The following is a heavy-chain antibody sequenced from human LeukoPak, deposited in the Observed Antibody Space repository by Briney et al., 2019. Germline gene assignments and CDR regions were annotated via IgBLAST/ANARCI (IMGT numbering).Heavy chain of an antibody. D-gene: IGHD3-3*01. CDR3: ARGILEWSSYFYYMDV. J-gene: IGHJ6*03. CDR2: IIPILGIA. CDR1: GGTFSSYA. V-gene: IGHV1-69*04. Sequence: SVKVSCKASGGTFSSYAISWVRQAPGQGLEWMGRIIPILGIANYAQKFQGRVTITADESTSTAYMELSSLRSEDTAVYYCARGILEWSSYFYYMDVWGKGTTVTVSS.